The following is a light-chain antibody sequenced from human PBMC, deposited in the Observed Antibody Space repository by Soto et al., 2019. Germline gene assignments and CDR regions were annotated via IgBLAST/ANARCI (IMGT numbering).Light chain of an antibody. CDR1: QSVSSN. CDR3: RQANSFPIT. V-gene: IGKV3-15*01. J-gene: IGKJ5*01. Sequence: EIVLTQSPATLSVSPGERAILSCRASQSVSSNLAWYQQKRGQAPRLLIYGASTRATGIPARFSGSGSGREFTLTISSLQSEDFATYYCRQANSFPITFGQGTRLEIK. CDR2: GAS.